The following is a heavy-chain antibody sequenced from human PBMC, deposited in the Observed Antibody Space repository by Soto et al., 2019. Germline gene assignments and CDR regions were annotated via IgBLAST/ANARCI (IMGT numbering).Heavy chain of an antibody. J-gene: IGHJ4*02. CDR2: IYYSGST. CDR1: GGSISSGDYY. Sequence: SETLSLTCTVSGGSISSGDYYWSWIRQPPGKGLEWIGYIYYSGSTYYNPSLKSRVTISVDTSKNQFSLKLSSVTAADTAVYYCARYYYDSSGYHDYWGPGTLVTVSS. CDR3: ARYYYDSSGYHDY. V-gene: IGHV4-30-4*01. D-gene: IGHD3-22*01.